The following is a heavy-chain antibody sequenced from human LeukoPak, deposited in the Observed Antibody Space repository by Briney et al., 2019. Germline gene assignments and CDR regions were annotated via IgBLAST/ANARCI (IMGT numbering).Heavy chain of an antibody. CDR2: ISYDGSNK. CDR3: ASSSSWDAFDI. J-gene: IGHJ3*02. CDR1: GCTFSSYA. Sequence: GGSLRLSCAVSGCTFSSYAMHWVRQAPGKGLEWVAVISYDGSNKYYADSVKGRFTISRDNSKNTLYLQMNSLRAEDTAVYYCASSSSWDAFDIWGQGTMVTVSS. V-gene: IGHV3-30*04. D-gene: IGHD6-13*01.